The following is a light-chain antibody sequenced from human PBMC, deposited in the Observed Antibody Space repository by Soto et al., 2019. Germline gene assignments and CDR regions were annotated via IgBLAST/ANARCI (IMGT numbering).Light chain of an antibody. V-gene: IGKV3-15*01. CDR2: GAY. Sequence: EIEMTQSPATLSLSPGERDTVSCRASQRVGNNLAWYQQKSGQAPRLLIYGAYTRAAGVPDRFSGTGSGTEFTLTISSLQCGEFAVYCCHQYDDWAPYTCGEGTKLEF. CDR1: QRVGNN. CDR3: HQYDDWAPYT. J-gene: IGKJ2*01.